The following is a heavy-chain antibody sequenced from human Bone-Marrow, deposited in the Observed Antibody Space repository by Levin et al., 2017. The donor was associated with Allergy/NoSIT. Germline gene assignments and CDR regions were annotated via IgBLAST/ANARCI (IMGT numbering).Heavy chain of an antibody. CDR3: AKERDFYGSGSLGN. CDR2: ISGSGDST. V-gene: IGHV3-23*01. Sequence: GESLKISCAASGFTFSNYAMSWVRQAPGKGLEWVSGISGSGDSTYDGDSVKGRFTISRDNSKNTLYLQMNSLRAEDTAVYYCAKERDFYGSGSLGNWGQGTLVTVSS. CDR1: GFTFSNYA. J-gene: IGHJ4*02. D-gene: IGHD3-10*01.